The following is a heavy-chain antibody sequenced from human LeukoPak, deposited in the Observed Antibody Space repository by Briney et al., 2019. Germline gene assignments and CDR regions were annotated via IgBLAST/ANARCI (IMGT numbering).Heavy chain of an antibody. J-gene: IGHJ5*02. CDR3: ASSIVVVTAAYNWFDP. CDR2: IIPIFGIA. V-gene: IGHV1-69*04. D-gene: IGHD2-21*02. Sequence: AASVKVSCKASGGTFSSYAISWVRQAPGQGLEWMGRIIPIFGIANYAQKFQGRVTITADKSTSTAYMELSSLRSEDTAVYYCASSIVVVTAAYNWFDPWGQGTLVTVSS. CDR1: GGTFSSYA.